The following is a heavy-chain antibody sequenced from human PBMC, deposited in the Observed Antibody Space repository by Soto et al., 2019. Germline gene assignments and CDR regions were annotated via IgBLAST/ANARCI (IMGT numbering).Heavy chain of an antibody. CDR2: IRNRANNYAT. CDR3: TASADATFLDY. Sequence: GGSLRLSCSASGLTFSGSAMHCVRQASGKGLEWVARIRNRANNYATAYAASVKGRFIISRDDSKHTAYLQMNSLETEDTAVYYCTASADATFLDYWPPASLLTLSS. V-gene: IGHV3-73*01. D-gene: IGHD3-16*01. CDR1: GLTFSGSA. J-gene: IGHJ4*02.